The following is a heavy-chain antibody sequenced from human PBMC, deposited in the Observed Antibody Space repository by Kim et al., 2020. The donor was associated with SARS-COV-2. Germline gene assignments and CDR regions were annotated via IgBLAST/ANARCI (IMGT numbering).Heavy chain of an antibody. Sequence: GGSLRLSCAASGFAFSSYALSWVRQAPGKGLEWVSVLSGSGANTYYADSVKGRFTISRDNSKSMLYLWMTSLKVEDMAVDYCAKGDHTVLYSERGYYYWG. J-gene: IGHJ4*01. CDR1: GFAFSSYA. CDR3: AKGDHTVLYSERGYYY. V-gene: IGHV3-23*01. D-gene: IGHD2-8*02. CDR2: LSGSGANT.